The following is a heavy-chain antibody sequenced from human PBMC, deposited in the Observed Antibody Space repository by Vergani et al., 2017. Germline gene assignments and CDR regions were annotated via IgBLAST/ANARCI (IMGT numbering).Heavy chain of an antibody. CDR3: ARIRHRGGSGFDIFDF. CDR1: GFSILTSEMC. D-gene: IGHD5-12*01. V-gene: IGHV2-70*01. J-gene: IGHJ4*02. CDR2: IDWNDNK. Sequence: QVTLRESGPALVKPTQTLTLTCTFSGFSILTSEMCVSWIRQPPGKALEWLALIDWNDNKYFNTSLKTRLTISKDASKNQVVLTMTNMDPVDTATYYCARIRHRGGSGFDIFDFWGQGILVTVAS.